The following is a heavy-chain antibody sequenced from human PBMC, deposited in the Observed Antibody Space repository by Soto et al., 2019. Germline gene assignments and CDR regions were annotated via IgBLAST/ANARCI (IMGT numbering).Heavy chain of an antibody. CDR2: IDKVGTDS. J-gene: IGHJ6*03. Sequence: EVQLVESGGGLVQPGGSLRLSCAASEFTFSGRSVRWVRQAPGKGLVWVSGIDKVGTDSTYADSVKGRFTSSRDNAKNTVYLQTNSLRVEDTAVYYCARGWFGPDVWGKGTRVTVSS. CDR1: EFTFSGRS. D-gene: IGHD3-10*01. V-gene: IGHV3-74*01. CDR3: ARGWFGPDV.